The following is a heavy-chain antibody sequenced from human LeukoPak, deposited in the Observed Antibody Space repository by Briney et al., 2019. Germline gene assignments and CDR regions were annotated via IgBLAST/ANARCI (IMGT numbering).Heavy chain of an antibody. V-gene: IGHV3-74*01. CDR2: INSDGSST. J-gene: IGHJ4*02. Sequence: GGSLRLSCAASGFTFSSYWMHWVRQAPGKGLVWVSRINSDGSSTSYADSVKGRFTISRGNAKNSLYLQMNSLRAEDTAVYYCARGKKYYYGSGSYYNGDYFDYWGQGTLVTVSS. CDR1: GFTFSSYW. CDR3: ARGKKYYYGSGSYYNGDYFDY. D-gene: IGHD3-10*01.